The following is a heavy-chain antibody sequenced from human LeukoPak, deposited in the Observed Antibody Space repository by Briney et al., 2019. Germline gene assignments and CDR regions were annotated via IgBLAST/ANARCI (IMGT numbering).Heavy chain of an antibody. CDR2: INWNGGST. D-gene: IGHD1-26*01. CDR3: ARDQSRAKARGSGSYPTDY. J-gene: IGHJ4*02. V-gene: IGHV3-20*04. Sequence: GGSLRLSCAASGFTFDDYGMSWVRQGPGKGLEWVSNINWNGGSTGYTDSVKGRFTISRDNAKNSLYLQMNSLRAEDTALYYCARDQSRAKARGSGSYPTDYWGQGTLVTVFS. CDR1: GFTFDDYG.